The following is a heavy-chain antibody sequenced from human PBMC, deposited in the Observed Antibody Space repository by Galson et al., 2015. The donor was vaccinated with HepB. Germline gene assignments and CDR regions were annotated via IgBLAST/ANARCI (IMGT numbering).Heavy chain of an antibody. J-gene: IGHJ4*02. CDR3: ARGSSDWYGIDY. V-gene: IGHV3-11*06. Sequence: LRLSCATSGFSFNDYYIAWIRQSPGKGLQWVSHMGRSIDSKHYADSVRGRFTISRDNAKNTLFLQMNSLSADDTAVYYCARGSSDWYGIDYWGQGILVTVSS. CDR1: GFSFNDYY. CDR2: MGRSIDSK. D-gene: IGHD6-19*01.